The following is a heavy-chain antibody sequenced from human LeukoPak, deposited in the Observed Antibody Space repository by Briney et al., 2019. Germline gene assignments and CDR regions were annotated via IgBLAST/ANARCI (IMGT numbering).Heavy chain of an antibody. CDR2: IYYSGST. Sequence: SETLSLTCTVSGGSISSYYWNWIRQPPGKGLEWIGYIYYSGSTNYNPSLKSRVTISVDTSKNQFSLKLGSVTAADTAVYYCALGNGFYYDTSGHTFDYWGQGTLVTVSS. CDR3: ALGNGFYYDTSGHTFDY. V-gene: IGHV4-59*08. CDR1: GGSISSYY. J-gene: IGHJ4*02. D-gene: IGHD3-22*01.